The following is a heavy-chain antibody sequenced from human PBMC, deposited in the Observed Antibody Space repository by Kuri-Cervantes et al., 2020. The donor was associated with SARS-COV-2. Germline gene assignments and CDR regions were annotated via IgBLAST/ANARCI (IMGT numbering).Heavy chain of an antibody. Sequence: GGSLRLSCTASGFTFSDYAMTWVRQPPGKGLEWVSSITSVSSFMGYADSLKGRFTISRDNAKNSLYLQMSSLGPEDTAVYYCARGGPTILSPFDSWGPGTLVTVSS. CDR2: ITSVSSFM. CDR1: GFTFSDYA. D-gene: IGHD1-1*01. J-gene: IGHJ4*02. CDR3: ARGGPTILSPFDS. V-gene: IGHV3-21*01.